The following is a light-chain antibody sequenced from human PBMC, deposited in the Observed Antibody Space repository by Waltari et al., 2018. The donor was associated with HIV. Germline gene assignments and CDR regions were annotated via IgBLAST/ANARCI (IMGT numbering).Light chain of an antibody. CDR3: SSYGDSLRVL. J-gene: IGLJ3*02. CDR1: SSDIGAYDS. CDR2: EVT. V-gene: IGLV2-8*01. Sequence: QSALTQPPSASGSLGQSVTIPCTGSSSDIGAYDSVSWFQQHPRSAPKLLLYEVTRLPSTVSVRFAGSRSGSTAFLTVAGLQPDDEASYFCSSYGDSLRVLFGGGTNVTGL.